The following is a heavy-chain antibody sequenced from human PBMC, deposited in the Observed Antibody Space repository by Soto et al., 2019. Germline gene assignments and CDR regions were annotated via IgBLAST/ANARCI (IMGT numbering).Heavy chain of an antibody. CDR2: IKQDGSEK. CDR3: ARTKLDFWSGYRDV. CDR1: GFTFSSYW. D-gene: IGHD3-3*01. V-gene: IGHV3-7*05. Sequence: GGSLRLSCAASGFTFSSYWMSWVRQAPGKGLEWVANIKQDGSEKYYVNSVKGRFTTSRDNAKKSLYLQMNSLRAEETAVYYCARTKLDFWSGYRDVWGQGTTVTVSS. J-gene: IGHJ6*02.